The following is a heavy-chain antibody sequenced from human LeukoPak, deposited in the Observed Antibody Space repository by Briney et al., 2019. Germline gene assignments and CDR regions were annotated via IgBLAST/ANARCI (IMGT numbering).Heavy chain of an antibody. CDR1: GYTFTTYD. CDR2: MNPNSGNT. D-gene: IGHD6-13*01. J-gene: IGHJ5*02. CDR3: ARSEGIAAAVNWFDP. V-gene: IGHV1-8*01. Sequence: ASVKVSCKASGYTFTTYDINWVRQAPGQGLEWMGWMNPNSGNTGYAQKFQGRVSMTRNISISTAYMELSSLRSEDTAVYYCARSEGIAAAVNWFDPWGQGTLVTVSS.